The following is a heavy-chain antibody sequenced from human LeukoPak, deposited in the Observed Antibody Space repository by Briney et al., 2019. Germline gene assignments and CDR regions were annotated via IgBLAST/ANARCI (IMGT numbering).Heavy chain of an antibody. J-gene: IGHJ4*02. CDR1: GFTFNDYA. CDR2: ISWNGNSL. CDR3: AKDVRGDGYNSPWDF. Sequence: GGSLRLSCAAAGFTFNDYAMHWVRQSPGKCLEWVSCISWNGNSLGYADSVKGRFTISRDNAKNSLYLQMSSLRVEDTALYYCAKDVRGDGYNSPWDFWGQGTLVTVSS. V-gene: IGHV3-9*01. D-gene: IGHD5-24*01.